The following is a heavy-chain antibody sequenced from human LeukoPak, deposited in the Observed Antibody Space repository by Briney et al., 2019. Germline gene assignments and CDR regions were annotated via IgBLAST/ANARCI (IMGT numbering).Heavy chain of an antibody. J-gene: IGHJ5*02. Sequence: PGRSLRLSCAASGFTFSSYGMHWVRQAPGKGLEWVAVISYDGSNKYYADSVKGRFTISRDNSKNTLYLQMNSLRAEDTAVYYCAKVSTTSTGYSSGWYYKTYNWFDPWGQGTLVTVSS. V-gene: IGHV3-30*18. CDR3: AKVSTTSTGYSSGWYYKTYNWFDP. CDR1: GFTFSSYG. D-gene: IGHD6-13*01. CDR2: ISYDGSNK.